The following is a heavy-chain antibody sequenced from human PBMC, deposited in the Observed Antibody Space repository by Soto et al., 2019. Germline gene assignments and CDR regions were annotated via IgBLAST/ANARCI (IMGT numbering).Heavy chain of an antibody. Sequence: PGGSLRLSCVASASTFSNDAMSWVRQAPGKGLEWVSIISASSGTTYYADSVKGRCTISRDDSKNTLFLQMNSLRAEDTAIYYSPNHRATPRTPRFEFHHWGQGALLTVSS. CDR1: ASTFSNDA. CDR3: PNHRATPRTPRFEFHH. D-gene: IGHD1-26*01. V-gene: IGHV3-23*01. J-gene: IGHJ4*02. CDR2: ISASSGTT.